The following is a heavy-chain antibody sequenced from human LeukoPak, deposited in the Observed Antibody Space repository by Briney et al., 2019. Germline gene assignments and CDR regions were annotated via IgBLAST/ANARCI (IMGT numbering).Heavy chain of an antibody. V-gene: IGHV1-2*02. D-gene: IGHD4-17*01. Sequence: ASVKVSCKASGYTFTGYYMHWVRQAPGQGLEWMGWINPKRGGTNYAQKFQGRVTMTRDTSISTAYMELSRLRSDDTAVYYCARVLRTVTTRLAKQTFFFVWDLNYWGQGTLVTVSS. CDR3: ARVLRTVTTRLAKQTFFFVWDLNY. CDR2: INPKRGGT. J-gene: IGHJ4*02. CDR1: GYTFTGYY.